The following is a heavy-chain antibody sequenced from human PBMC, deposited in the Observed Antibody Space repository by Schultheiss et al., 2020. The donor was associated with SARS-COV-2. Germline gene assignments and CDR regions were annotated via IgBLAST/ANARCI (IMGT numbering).Heavy chain of an antibody. Sequence: SRTLSLTCTVSGGSISSYYWSWIRQPPGKGLEWIGYIYYSGSTNYNPSLKSRVTISVDTSKNQFSLKLSSVTAADTAVYYCAASIGTGYYYGMDVWGQGTTVTVSS. V-gene: IGHV4-59*08. J-gene: IGHJ6*02. CDR3: AASIGTGYYYGMDV. D-gene: IGHD3/OR15-3a*01. CDR2: IYYSGST. CDR1: GGSISSYY.